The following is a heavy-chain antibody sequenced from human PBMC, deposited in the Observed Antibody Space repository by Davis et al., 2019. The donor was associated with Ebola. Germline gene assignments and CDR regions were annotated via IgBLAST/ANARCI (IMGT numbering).Heavy chain of an antibody. V-gene: IGHV4-34*01. CDR3: ATFSVIGGIGSSIHY. J-gene: IGHJ4*01. CDR1: GDSITSHY. D-gene: IGHD2-21*01. CDR2: INHSGST. Sequence: PSETLSLTCTVSGDSITSHYWSWIRQPPGKGLEWIGEINHSGSTNYNPSLKSRVTISVDTSKNQFSLKLSSVTAADTAVYYCATFSVIGGIGSSIHYWGQGTLVTVSS.